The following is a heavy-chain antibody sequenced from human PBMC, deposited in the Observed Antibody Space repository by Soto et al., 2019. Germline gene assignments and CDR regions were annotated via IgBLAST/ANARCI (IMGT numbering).Heavy chain of an antibody. CDR3: ASLVGLGSYRDYFDY. D-gene: IGHD3-10*01. Sequence: GGSLRLSCAASGFTFSSYSMNWVRQAPGKGLEWVSYISSSSSTIYYADSVKGRFTISRDNAKNSLYLQMNSLRAEDTAVYYCASLVGLGSYRDYFDYWGQGTLVTVSS. CDR1: GFTFSSYS. V-gene: IGHV3-48*01. J-gene: IGHJ4*02. CDR2: ISSSSSTI.